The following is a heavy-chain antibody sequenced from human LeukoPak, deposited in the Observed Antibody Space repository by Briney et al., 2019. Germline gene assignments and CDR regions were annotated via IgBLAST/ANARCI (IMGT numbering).Heavy chain of an antibody. CDR3: ARQWLVPGYFDY. V-gene: IGHV4-61*02. D-gene: IGHD6-19*01. J-gene: IGHJ4*02. CDR1: GGSISSGSYY. CDR2: IYTSGST. Sequence: PSQTLSLTCTVSGGSISSGSYYWSWIRQPAGKGLEWIGRIYTSGSTNYNPSLKSRVTISVDTSKNQFSLKLSSVTAADTAVYYCARQWLVPGYFDYWGQGTLVTVSS.